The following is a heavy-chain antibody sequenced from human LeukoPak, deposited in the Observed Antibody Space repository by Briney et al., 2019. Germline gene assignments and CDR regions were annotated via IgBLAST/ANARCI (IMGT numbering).Heavy chain of an antibody. CDR3: ARASTVAVTMNWFDP. D-gene: IGHD6-19*01. J-gene: IGHJ5*02. Sequence: TLSLTCTVSGGSISSGSYYWSWIRQPAGKGLEWIGRIYTSGSTTYNPSLKSRVIISVDTSKNQFSLKLSSVTAADTAVYYCARASTVAVTMNWFDPWGQGTLVTVSS. CDR1: GGSISSGSYY. V-gene: IGHV4-61*02. CDR2: IYTSGST.